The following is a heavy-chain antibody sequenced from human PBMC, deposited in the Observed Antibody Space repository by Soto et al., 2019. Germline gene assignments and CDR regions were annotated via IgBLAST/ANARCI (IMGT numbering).Heavy chain of an antibody. CDR2: INTHNGAT. Sequence: QVQLVQSVTEVKKPGASVKVSCKASGYNFSTYGISWVRQAPGQGLEWMGWINTHNGATNYAQNFQGRVPLTTDTSTNTAYMEVRSLTPDDTAVYYCGTIRCIGGRCRSSSVYWGQGALVTVSS. CDR3: GTIRCIGGRCRSSSVY. V-gene: IGHV1-18*01. D-gene: IGHD2-15*01. J-gene: IGHJ4*01. CDR1: GYNFSTYG.